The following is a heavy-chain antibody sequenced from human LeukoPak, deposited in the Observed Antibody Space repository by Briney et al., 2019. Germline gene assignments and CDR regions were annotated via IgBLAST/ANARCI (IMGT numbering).Heavy chain of an antibody. J-gene: IGHJ4*02. CDR1: GGSFSGYY. CDR2: INHSGST. D-gene: IGHD3-10*01. V-gene: IGHV4-34*01. Sequence: SETLSLSCAVYGGSFSGYYWSWIRQPQGKGLEWIGEINHSGSTNYNPSLKSRVTISVDTSKNQFSLKLSSVTAADTAVYYCARYGITIVRGGKYYFDSWGQGTLVTVSS. CDR3: ARYGITIVRGGKYYFDS.